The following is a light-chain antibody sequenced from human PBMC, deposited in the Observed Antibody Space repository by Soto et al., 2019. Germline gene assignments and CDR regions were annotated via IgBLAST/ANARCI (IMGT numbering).Light chain of an antibody. CDR1: QSVSSSY. CDR2: GAS. CDR3: QQYGSSPPIT. Sequence: EIVLTQSPGTLSLSPGERATLSCRASQSVSSSYLAWYQQKPGQAPRLLIYGASSRATGIPDRFSGSGSGTDFTLTISRLEPEDCAVYYCQQYGSSPPITFGQGKRLEIK. J-gene: IGKJ5*01. V-gene: IGKV3-20*01.